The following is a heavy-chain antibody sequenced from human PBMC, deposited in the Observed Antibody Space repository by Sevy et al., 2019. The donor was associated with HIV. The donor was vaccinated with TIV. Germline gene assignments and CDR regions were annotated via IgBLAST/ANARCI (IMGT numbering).Heavy chain of an antibody. D-gene: IGHD3-22*01. Sequence: SETLSLTCIVSGGSISSSLYYWGWIRQPPGKGLEWIATLYYTGSIYYNPSLRTRLTISAGSSQNQFSLKLSSVTAADTALYFCARTQGGSTDGGDSSFYYYEGDHYFDLWGQGLLVTVSS. J-gene: IGHJ4*02. CDR1: GGSISSSLYY. CDR3: ARTQGGSTDGGDSSFYYYEGDHYFDL. CDR2: LYYTGSI. V-gene: IGHV4-39*01.